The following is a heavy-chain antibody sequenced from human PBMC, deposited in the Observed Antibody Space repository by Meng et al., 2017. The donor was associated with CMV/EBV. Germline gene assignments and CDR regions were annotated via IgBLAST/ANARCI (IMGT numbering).Heavy chain of an antibody. Sequence: ASVKVSCKASGYTFTSYYMHWVRQAPGQGLEWMGIINPSGGSTSYAQKFQGRVTMTRDTSTSTVYMELSSLRSEDTAVYYCARCNVEDSSSSWDYYYGMDVWGQGTTVTVSS. CDR1: GYTFTSYY. V-gene: IGHV1-46*01. CDR2: INPSGGST. CDR3: ARCNVEDSSSSWDYYYGMDV. J-gene: IGHJ6*02. D-gene: IGHD6-6*01.